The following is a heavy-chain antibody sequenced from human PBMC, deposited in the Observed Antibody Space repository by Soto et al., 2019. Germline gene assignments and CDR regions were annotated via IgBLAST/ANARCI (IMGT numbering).Heavy chain of an antibody. CDR3: ARDGTYNWV. J-gene: IGHJ4*02. Sequence: ELQLVASGGGLVQPGGSLRLSCAASGFTVSNNYLRWVRQAPGKGLEWVSLIYSGGDTYYADSVKGRFTISRDNSKNTLYLQMNSVSAEDTAVYYCARDGTYNWVGGQGILVTVSS. V-gene: IGHV3-66*01. CDR2: IYSGGDT. D-gene: IGHD1-1*01. CDR1: GFTVSNNY.